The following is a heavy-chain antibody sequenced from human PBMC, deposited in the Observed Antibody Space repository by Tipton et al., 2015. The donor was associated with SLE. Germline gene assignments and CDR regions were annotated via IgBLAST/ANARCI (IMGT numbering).Heavy chain of an antibody. D-gene: IGHD3-9*01. J-gene: IGHJ6*03. Sequence: TLSLTCSVSGGSISSDYWSWIRQPPGKGLEWIGSIYHSGSTYYNPSLKSRVTISADTSKSQFSLKLSSVTAADTAVYYCARGRGGYYDILTGYYNGYYYYMDVWDKGPTVTVSS. V-gene: IGHV4-59*08. CDR3: ARGRGGYYDILTGYYNGYYYYMDV. CDR2: IYHSGST. CDR1: GGSISSDY.